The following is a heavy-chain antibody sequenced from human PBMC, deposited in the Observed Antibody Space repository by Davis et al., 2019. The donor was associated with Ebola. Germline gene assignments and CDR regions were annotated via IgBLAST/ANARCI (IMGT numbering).Heavy chain of an antibody. CDR3: AREENYYDSSGYYIYFDY. CDR1: GFTFSDYW. V-gene: IGHV3-7*01. D-gene: IGHD3-22*01. Sequence: PGGSLRLSCAASGFTFSDYWVTWVRQAPGKGLEWVANIKPDGSEKFYVDSVKGRFTVSRDNAENSLYLQMNSLRAEDTAVYYCAREENYYDSSGYYIYFDYWGQGTLVTVSS. J-gene: IGHJ4*02. CDR2: IKPDGSEK.